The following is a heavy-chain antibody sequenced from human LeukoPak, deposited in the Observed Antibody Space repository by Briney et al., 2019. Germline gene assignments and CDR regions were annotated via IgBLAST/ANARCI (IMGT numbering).Heavy chain of an antibody. Sequence: GGSLRVSCAASGFTFSSYWMSWVRQAPGKGLEWVANIKQDGSERYYVDSVKGRFTISRDNAKNSLYLQMNSLRAEDTAVYYCARDPYSSGLLTFDIWGHGTMVTVSS. CDR1: GFTFSSYW. D-gene: IGHD6-19*01. CDR3: ARDPYSSGLLTFDI. CDR2: IKQDGSER. J-gene: IGHJ3*02. V-gene: IGHV3-7*03.